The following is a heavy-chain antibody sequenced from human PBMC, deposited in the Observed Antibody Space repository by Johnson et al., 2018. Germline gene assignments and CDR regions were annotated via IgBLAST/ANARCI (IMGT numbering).Heavy chain of an antibody. J-gene: IGHJ6*02. Sequence: QVQLQESGPGLVKXSETXSLXCTVAGGSISSSSYYWGWIRQPPGKGREWIGSIYYSGSTYYNPSLKSRVTISVDTSKNQFSLKQSSGPAADTAVYYCARLTVRRIDVWGQGTTVTVSS. CDR2: IYYSGST. V-gene: IGHV4-39*01. CDR3: ARLTVRRIDV. D-gene: IGHD3-10*01. CDR1: GGSISSSSYY.